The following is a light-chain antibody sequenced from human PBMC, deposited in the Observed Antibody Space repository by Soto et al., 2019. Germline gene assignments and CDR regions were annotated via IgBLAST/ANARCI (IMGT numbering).Light chain of an antibody. J-gene: IGKJ2*01. V-gene: IGKV3-15*01. CDR1: QSVSSK. Sequence: EIVVTQSPATRSVSPGERATLSCRASQSVSSKLAWFQQKPGQAPRLLIYFASTRATDIPARFSGSGSGTECTLTISSLQSEDFAVYYCQQYNNWPHTFGQGTKVDIK. CDR2: FAS. CDR3: QQYNNWPHT.